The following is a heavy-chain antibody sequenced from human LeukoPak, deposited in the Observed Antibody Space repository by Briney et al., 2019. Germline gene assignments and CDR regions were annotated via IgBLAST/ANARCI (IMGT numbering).Heavy chain of an antibody. D-gene: IGHD2-21*02. CDR1: GFTFSSYG. J-gene: IGHJ4*02. CDR2: IWYDGSNK. CDR3: ARDAAVAAYCGGDCYPDY. Sequence: GRSLRLSCAASGFTFSSYGMHWVRQAPGKGLEWVAVIWYDGSNKYYADSVKGRFTISRDNSKNTLYLQMNSLRAEDTAVYYCARDAAVAAYCGGDCYPDYWGQGTLVTVSS. V-gene: IGHV3-33*01.